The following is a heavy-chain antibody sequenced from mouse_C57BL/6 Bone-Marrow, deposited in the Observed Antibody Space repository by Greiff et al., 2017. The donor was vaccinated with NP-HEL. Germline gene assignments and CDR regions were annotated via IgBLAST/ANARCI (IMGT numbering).Heavy chain of an antibody. CDR3: AKKRNWYIDV. J-gene: IGHJ1*03. V-gene: IGHV2-4*01. CDR1: GFSLTSSG. Sequence: QVQLQQSGPGLVQPSPSLSITCTVSGFSLTSSGVHWVRQPPGKGLEWLGVIWSGGSTDYNAAFIYRLSISKDNSKSQVFFKMNSLQADDTAIYYCAKKRNWYIDVWGTGTTVTVSS. CDR2: IWSGGST.